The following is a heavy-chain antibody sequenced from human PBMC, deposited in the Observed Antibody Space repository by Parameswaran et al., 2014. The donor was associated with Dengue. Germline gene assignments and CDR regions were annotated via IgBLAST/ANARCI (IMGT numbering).Heavy chain of an antibody. CDR1: GFTVSSDY. CDR2: IYSGGST. CDR3: ARDLRPLGVAPN. J-gene: IGHJ4*02. V-gene: IGHV3-53*01. D-gene: IGHD3-3*01. Sequence: ESLKISCAASGFTVSSDYMSWVRQAPGKGLEWVSVIYSGGSTYYADSVKGRFTISRDNSKNTLYLQMNSLRDEDTAVYYCARDLRPLGVAPNWGQGTLVTVSS.